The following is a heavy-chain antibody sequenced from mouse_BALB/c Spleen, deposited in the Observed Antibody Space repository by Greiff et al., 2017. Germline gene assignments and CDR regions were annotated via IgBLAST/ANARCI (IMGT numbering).Heavy chain of an antibody. CDR3: ASSGCVEDYAMDY. D-gene: IGHD3-1*01. CDR1: GFTFSSFG. V-gene: IGHV5-17*02. CDR2: ISSGSSTI. J-gene: IGHJ4*01. Sequence: EVQVVESGGGLVQPGGSRKLSCAASGFTFSSFGMHWVRQAPEKGLEWVAYISSGSSTIYYADTVKGRFTISRDNPKNTLFLQMTSLRSEDTAMYYCASSGCVEDYAMDYWGQGTSVTVSS.